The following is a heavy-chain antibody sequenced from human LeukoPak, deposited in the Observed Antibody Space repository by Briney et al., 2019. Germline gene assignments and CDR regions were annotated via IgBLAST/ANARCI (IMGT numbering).Heavy chain of an antibody. J-gene: IGHJ3*02. D-gene: IGHD3-3*01. CDR3: TKGRGVALNDAFDM. Sequence: PGGSLRLSCATSGFTFDDYTLHWVRHGAGKGLEWISLMTGDGRETDYSSSVQGRFTISRDSSKNSLYLQMSSLRIEDSALYFCTKGRGVALNDAFDMWGRGTMVIVSS. CDR2: MTGDGRET. V-gene: IGHV3-43*01. CDR1: GFTFDDYT.